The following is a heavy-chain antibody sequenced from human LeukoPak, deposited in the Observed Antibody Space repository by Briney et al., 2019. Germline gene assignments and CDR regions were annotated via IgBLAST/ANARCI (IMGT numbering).Heavy chain of an antibody. CDR2: IIPIFGTA. V-gene: IGHV1-69*13. CDR1: GGTFSSYA. J-gene: IGHJ4*02. CDR3: ASVTLGGNCSSTSCPPNY. D-gene: IGHD2-2*01. Sequence: APVKVSCKASGGTFSSYAISWVRQAPGQGLEWMGGIIPIFGTANYAQKFQGRVTITADESTSTAYMELSSLRSEDTAVYYCASVTLGGNCSSTSCPPNYWGQGTLVTVSS.